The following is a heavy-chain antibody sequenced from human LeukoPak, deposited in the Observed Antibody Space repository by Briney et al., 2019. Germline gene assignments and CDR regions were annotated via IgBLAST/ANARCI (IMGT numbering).Heavy chain of an antibody. CDR1: GGSFSGYY. CDR2: INHSGST. CDR3: ARGWAYYDFLS. V-gene: IGHV4-34*01. J-gene: IGHJ5*02. D-gene: IGHD3-3*01. Sequence: PSETLSLTCAVYGGSFSGYYWSWIRQPPGKGLEWIGEINHSGSTNYNPSLKSRVTISVDTSKNQSSLKLSSVTAADTAVYYFARGWAYYDFLSWGQGTLVTVSS.